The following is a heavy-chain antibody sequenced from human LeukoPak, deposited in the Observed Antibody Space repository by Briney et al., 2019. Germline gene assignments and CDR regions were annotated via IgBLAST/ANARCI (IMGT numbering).Heavy chain of an antibody. Sequence: ASVKVSCKASGYTFSDYYIHWVRQAPGQGLEWMGWITPNSGGTNYAQKFQGRVTMTRDTSISTASLELRSLRSDDTAVYYCARLEGLDYRGGWLDPWGQGTLVTVSS. V-gene: IGHV1-2*02. J-gene: IGHJ5*02. CDR3: ARLEGLDYRGGWLDP. CDR1: GYTFSDYY. CDR2: ITPNSGGT. D-gene: IGHD3-16*01.